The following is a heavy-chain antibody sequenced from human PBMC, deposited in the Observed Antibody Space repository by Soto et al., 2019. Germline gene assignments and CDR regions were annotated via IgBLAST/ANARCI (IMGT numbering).Heavy chain of an antibody. Sequence: SETLSLTCTVSGGSISTTDYYWSWIRQPPGKGLEWIGYIYYSGSTYYNPSLKSRVTISVDTSMNQFSLKVSSVTAADTAVYYCARYRKGTTSRRYNWFDPWGPGILVTVSS. CDR1: GGSISTTDYY. J-gene: IGHJ5*02. V-gene: IGHV4-30-4*01. CDR3: ARYRKGTTSRRYNWFDP. CDR2: IYYSGST. D-gene: IGHD4-17*01.